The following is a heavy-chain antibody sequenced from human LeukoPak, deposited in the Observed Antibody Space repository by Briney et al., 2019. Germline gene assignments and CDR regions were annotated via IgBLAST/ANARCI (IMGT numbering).Heavy chain of an antibody. CDR3: AKDLEQTVGDHYFDY. CDR2: ISSGSTYI. Sequence: KPGGSLRLSCAASEFTFSTYSMNWVRQAPGKGLEWVSSISSGSTYIYYADSVKGRFTISRDNAKNSLYLQMNSLRAEDTAVYYCAKDLEQTVGDHYFDYWGQGTLVTVSS. V-gene: IGHV3-21*04. D-gene: IGHD1-26*01. J-gene: IGHJ4*02. CDR1: EFTFSTYS.